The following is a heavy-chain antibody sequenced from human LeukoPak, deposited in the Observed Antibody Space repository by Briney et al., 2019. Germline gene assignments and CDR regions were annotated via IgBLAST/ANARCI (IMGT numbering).Heavy chain of an antibody. CDR1: GGHIDSVY. CDR3: ASGAGWLIDY. J-gene: IGHJ4*02. CDR2: IGNSGST. V-gene: IGHV4-4*08. D-gene: IGHD6-19*01. Sequence: SETLSLTCSVSGGHIDSVYWNWIRQPPGKGLEWIGYIGNSGSTKYNPSLQSRITMSRDTSKKQFSLKLTSVTAADTAMYYCASGAGWLIDYWGQGTLVSVSS.